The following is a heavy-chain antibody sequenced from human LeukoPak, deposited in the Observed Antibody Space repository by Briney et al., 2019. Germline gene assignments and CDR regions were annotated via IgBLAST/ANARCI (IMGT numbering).Heavy chain of an antibody. CDR3: ARDCGGDCYSDDAFDI. CDR2: ISAYNGNT. V-gene: IGHV1-18*01. Sequence: GASVKVSCKASGYTFTSYGISWVRQAPGQGLEWVGWISAYNGNTNYAQKLQGRVTMTTDTSTSTAYMELRSLRSDETAVYYCARDCGGDCYSDDAFDIWGQGTMVTVSS. CDR1: GYTFTSYG. J-gene: IGHJ3*02. D-gene: IGHD2-21*02.